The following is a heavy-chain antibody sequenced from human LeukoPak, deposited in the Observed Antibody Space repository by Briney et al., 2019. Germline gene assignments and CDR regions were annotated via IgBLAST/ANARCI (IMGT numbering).Heavy chain of an antibody. Sequence: AASVKVSCKASGYTFTTYGISWVRQAPGQGLEWMAWISAYNGNTNYAQKLQGRVTMTTDTSTSTAYMELRSLRSDDTAVYYCATRYCSGGSCSYFDYWGQGTLVTVSS. D-gene: IGHD2-15*01. CDR2: ISAYNGNT. J-gene: IGHJ4*02. CDR1: GYTFTTYG. CDR3: ATRYCSGGSCSYFDY. V-gene: IGHV1-18*04.